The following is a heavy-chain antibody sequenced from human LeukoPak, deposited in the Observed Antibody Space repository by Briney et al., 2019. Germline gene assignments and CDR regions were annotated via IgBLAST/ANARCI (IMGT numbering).Heavy chain of an antibody. Sequence: GGSLRLTCAASGFTFSSYGMHWVRQAPGKGLEWVAVIWYDGSNTYYADSVKGRFAISRDNSKNMLYLQMNSLRDEDTAVYHCARWGDNKACDLGGQGTLVTVSS. J-gene: IGHJ4*02. D-gene: IGHD2-21*02. CDR2: IWYDGSNT. CDR1: GFTFSSYG. V-gene: IGHV3-33*01. CDR3: ARWGDNKACDL.